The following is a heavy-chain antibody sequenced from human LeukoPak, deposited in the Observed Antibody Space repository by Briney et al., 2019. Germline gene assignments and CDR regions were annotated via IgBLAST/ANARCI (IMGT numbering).Heavy chain of an antibody. V-gene: IGHV3-30*04. Sequence: GRSLRLSCAASGFTFSSYAMHWVRQAPGKGLEWVAVISYDGSNKYYADSVKGRFTISRDNSKNTLYLQMNSLRAEDTAVYYCARRGDDYGLNYWGQGTLVTVSS. CDR2: ISYDGSNK. CDR1: GFTFSSYA. J-gene: IGHJ4*02. D-gene: IGHD4-17*01. CDR3: ARRGDDYGLNY.